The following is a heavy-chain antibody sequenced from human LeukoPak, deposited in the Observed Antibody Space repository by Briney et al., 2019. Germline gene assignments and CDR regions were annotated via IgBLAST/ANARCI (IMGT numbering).Heavy chain of an antibody. D-gene: IGHD3-22*01. J-gene: IGHJ4*02. CDR3: ARDRDDSSGYPGDY. CDR2: ISAYNGNT. CDR1: GYTFTSYG. Sequence: ASVKVSCKASGYTFTSYGISWVRQAPGQGLEWMGWISAYNGNTNYAQKFQGRVTMTRDTSTSTVYMELSSLRSEDTAVYYCARDRDDSSGYPGDYWGQGTLVTVSS. V-gene: IGHV1-18*01.